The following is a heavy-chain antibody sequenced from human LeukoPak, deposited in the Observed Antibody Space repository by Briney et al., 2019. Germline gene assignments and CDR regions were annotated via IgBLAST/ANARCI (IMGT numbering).Heavy chain of an antibody. J-gene: IGHJ3*02. CDR3: ARESSSWYAASDFDI. CDR2: ISAYNGNT. V-gene: IGHV1-18*01. Sequence: GASVKVSCKASGYTSTSYGISWVRQAPGQGLEWMGWISAYNGNTNYAQKLQGRVTMTTDTSTSTAYMELRSLRSDDTAVYYCARESSSWYAASDFDIWGQGTMVTVSS. CDR1: GYTSTSYG. D-gene: IGHD6-13*01.